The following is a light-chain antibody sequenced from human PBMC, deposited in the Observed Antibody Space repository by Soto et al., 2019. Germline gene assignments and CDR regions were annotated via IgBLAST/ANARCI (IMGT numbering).Light chain of an antibody. CDR2: ATS. CDR3: QQYGSSPIP. Sequence: EIVLTQSPGTLSLSPGERATLSCRARQSVSSIYLAWYQQKPGQAPSLLIYATSSRATGIPDRFSGSGSGTDFSLTISRLEPEDFAVYYCQQYGSSPIPFGQGTRLDIK. CDR1: QSVSSIY. J-gene: IGKJ5*01. V-gene: IGKV3-20*01.